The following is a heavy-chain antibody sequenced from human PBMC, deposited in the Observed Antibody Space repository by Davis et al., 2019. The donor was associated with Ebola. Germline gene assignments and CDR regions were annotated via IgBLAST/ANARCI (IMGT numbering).Heavy chain of an antibody. V-gene: IGHV3-23*01. CDR3: AKDDPNIWFDI. J-gene: IGHJ3*02. D-gene: IGHD2/OR15-2a*01. CDR1: GFTFSNYA. CDR2: HGTSGDT. Sequence: GESLKISCVASGFTFSNYAMTWVRQAPGKGLEWVSTHGTSGDTYYADSVKGRFTISRDNSKNTLHLQMNSLRVEDTAIYYCAKDDPNIWFDIWGQGTMVTVSS.